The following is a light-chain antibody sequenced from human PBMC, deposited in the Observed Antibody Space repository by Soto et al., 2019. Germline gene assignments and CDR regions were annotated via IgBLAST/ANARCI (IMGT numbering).Light chain of an antibody. Sequence: EIVLTQSPGSLSLSPGERATLSCRASQSITTGYLAWYQQKPGQAPRPLIYGASSRASSVPGRFSGGGSWTDFIRTTSRLEPEDFALYYWQHYGNSPTWTFGQGTTVEVK. V-gene: IGKV3-20*01. CDR3: QHYGNSPTWT. CDR2: GAS. J-gene: IGKJ1*01. CDR1: QSITTGY.